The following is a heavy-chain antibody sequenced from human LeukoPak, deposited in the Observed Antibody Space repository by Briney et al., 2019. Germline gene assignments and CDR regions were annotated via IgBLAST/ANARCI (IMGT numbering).Heavy chain of an antibody. CDR3: ARAGGSYNYFDY. J-gene: IGHJ4*02. Sequence: SVKVSCKASGGTFSSYAISLVRQAPGQGLEWMGRIIPIFGTANYAQKFQGRVTITTDESTSTAYMELSSLRSEDTAVYYCARAGGSYNYFDYWGKGTLVTVSS. CDR1: GGTFSSYA. CDR2: IIPIFGTA. D-gene: IGHD1-26*01. V-gene: IGHV1-69*05.